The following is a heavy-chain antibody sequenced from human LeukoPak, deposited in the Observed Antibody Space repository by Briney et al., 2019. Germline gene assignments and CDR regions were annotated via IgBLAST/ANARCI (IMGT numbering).Heavy chain of an antibody. CDR2: IYYSGST. V-gene: IGHV4-30-4*08. Sequence: PSETLSLTCTVSGGSISSGDYYWSWIRQPPGKGLEWIGYIYYSGSTYYNPSLKSRVTISVDTSKNQFSLKLSSVTAADTAVYYCARGSGVYCSSTSCPLVFDYWGQGTLVTVSS. CDR1: GGSISSGDYY. J-gene: IGHJ4*02. D-gene: IGHD2-2*01. CDR3: ARGSGVYCSSTSCPLVFDY.